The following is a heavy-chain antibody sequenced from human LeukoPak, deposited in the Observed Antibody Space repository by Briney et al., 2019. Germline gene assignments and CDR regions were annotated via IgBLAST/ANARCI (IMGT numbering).Heavy chain of an antibody. CDR1: GGSISSYY. CDR3: ARYYYESSGYWVFDY. Sequence: KASETLSLTCTVSGGSISSYYWSWIRQPPGKGLEWIGYISNSGSANYNPSLKSRVTISVDTSKNQFSLKLSSVTAADTAVYYCARYYYESSGYWVFDYWGQGTLVTVSS. V-gene: IGHV4-59*01. J-gene: IGHJ4*02. D-gene: IGHD3-22*01. CDR2: ISNSGSA.